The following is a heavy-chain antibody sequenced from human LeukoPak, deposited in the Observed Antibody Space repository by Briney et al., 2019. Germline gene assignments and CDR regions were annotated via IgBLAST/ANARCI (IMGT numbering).Heavy chain of an antibody. J-gene: IGHJ4*02. CDR3: ARDLKTAMDYFDY. V-gene: IGHV3-23*01. CDR1: GFSFSDYG. CDR2: ISTSGSST. Sequence: QPGGSLRLSCAASGFSFSDYGMSWVRQAPGKGLEWVSSISTSGSSTYYVDSVKGRFTISRDNSKNTLFLQMNSLRPEDTAVYYCARDLKTAMDYFDYWGQGALVTVSS. D-gene: IGHD2-2*01.